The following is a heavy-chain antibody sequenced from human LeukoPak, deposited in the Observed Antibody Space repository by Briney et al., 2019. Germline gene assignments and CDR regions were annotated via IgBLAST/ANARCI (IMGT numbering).Heavy chain of an antibody. CDR3: AGQPGYCRSTSCYVDYYYDMDV. CDR2: VSGYNGNT. Sequence: ASVKVSCKASGYNFTSYGISWVRQAPGQGLEWMGWVSGYNGNTNYIQKFQDRVTMTTDTSTSTAYMELRSLRSDDTAVYYCAGQPGYCRSTSCYVDYYYDMDVWGQGTTVTVSS. J-gene: IGHJ6*02. V-gene: IGHV1-18*01. D-gene: IGHD2-2*01. CDR1: GYNFTSYG.